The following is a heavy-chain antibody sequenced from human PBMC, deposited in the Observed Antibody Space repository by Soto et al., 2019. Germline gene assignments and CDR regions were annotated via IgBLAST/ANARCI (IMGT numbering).Heavy chain of an antibody. CDR2: FDPEDGET. CDR1: GYTLTELS. D-gene: IGHD3-22*01. V-gene: IGHV1-24*01. J-gene: IGHJ4*02. Sequence: ASVKVSCKVSGYTLTELSMHWVRQAPGKGLEWMGGFDPEDGETIYAQKFQGRVTMTEDTSTDTAYMELSSLRSEDTAVYYCATSHAAPYYYDRSRSYYFEYWGQGTLVIVSS. CDR3: ATSHAAPYYYDRSRSYYFEY.